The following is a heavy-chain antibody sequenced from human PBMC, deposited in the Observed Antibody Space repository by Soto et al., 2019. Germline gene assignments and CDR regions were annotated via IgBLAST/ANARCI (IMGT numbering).Heavy chain of an antibody. CDR3: ARQNAAAPQWLVWGNYYYYGMDV. CDR2: IYYSGST. J-gene: IGHJ6*02. D-gene: IGHD6-19*01. Sequence: PSETLSLTCTVSGGSISSSSYYWGWIRQPPGKGLEWIGSIYYSGSTYYNPSLRSRVTISVDTSKNQFSLKLSSVTAADTAVYYCARQNAAAPQWLVWGNYYYYGMDVWGQGTTVTVSS. V-gene: IGHV4-39*01. CDR1: GGSISSSSYY.